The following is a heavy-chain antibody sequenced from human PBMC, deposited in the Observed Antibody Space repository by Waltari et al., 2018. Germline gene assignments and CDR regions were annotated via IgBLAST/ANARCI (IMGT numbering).Heavy chain of an antibody. CDR2: INPNSGGT. Sequence: QVQLVQSGAEVKKPGASVKVSCKASGYTFTGYYMPWGRQAPGQGLEWIGRINPNSGGTNYAQKFQGRVTTTRDTSISTAYMELSRLRSDDTAVYYCAREDMVDAFDIWGQGTMVTVSS. D-gene: IGHD2-8*01. CDR1: GYTFTGYY. J-gene: IGHJ3*02. CDR3: AREDMVDAFDI. V-gene: IGHV1-2*06.